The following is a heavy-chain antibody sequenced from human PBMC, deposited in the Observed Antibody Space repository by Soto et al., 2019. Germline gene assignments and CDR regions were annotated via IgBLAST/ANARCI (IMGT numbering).Heavy chain of an antibody. Sequence: GASVKVSCKVSGYTLTESSMHWVRQAPGKGLEWMGGFDPEDGETICAQKFQGRVTMTEDTSTDTAYMELSSLRSEDTAVYYCATVGVQQWLAIDYWGQGTLVTVSS. CDR3: ATVGVQQWLAIDY. CDR1: GYTLTESS. J-gene: IGHJ4*02. D-gene: IGHD6-19*01. V-gene: IGHV1-24*01. CDR2: FDPEDGET.